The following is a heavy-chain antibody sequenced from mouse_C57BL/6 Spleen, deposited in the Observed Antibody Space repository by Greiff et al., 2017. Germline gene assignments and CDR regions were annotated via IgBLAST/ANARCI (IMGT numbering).Heavy chain of an antibody. CDR3: ARGDYGSSYRYFDY. CDR2: INPSNGGT. J-gene: IGHJ2*01. Sequence: QVQLKQSGTELVKPGASVKLSCKASGYTFTSYWMHWVKQRPGQGLEWIGNINPSNGGTNYNEKFKSKATLTVDKSSSTAYMQLSSLTSEDSAVYYCARGDYGSSYRYFDYWGQGTTLTVSS. CDR1: GYTFTSYW. V-gene: IGHV1-53*01. D-gene: IGHD1-1*01.